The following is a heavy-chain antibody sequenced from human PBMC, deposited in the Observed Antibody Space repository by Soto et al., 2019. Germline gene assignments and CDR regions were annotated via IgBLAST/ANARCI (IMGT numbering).Heavy chain of an antibody. Sequence: QVQVIQSGAEVKKPGPPVTVSSQVPGGIFSTYAISWLRQAPGQGLAWMGGTIPIFGTPNSPQNSQGRVTITADESTSTAYMELSGLRSEDTAVYYCARDRDDYGSGNYYNRIDFWGQGTLVTVSS. CDR3: ARDRDDYGSGNYYNRIDF. D-gene: IGHD3-10*01. CDR2: TIPIFGTP. CDR1: GGIFSTYA. J-gene: IGHJ4*02. V-gene: IGHV1-69*01.